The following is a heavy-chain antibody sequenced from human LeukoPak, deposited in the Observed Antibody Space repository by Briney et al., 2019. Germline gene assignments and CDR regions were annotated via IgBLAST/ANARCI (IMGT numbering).Heavy chain of an antibody. V-gene: IGHV4-59*08. Sequence: NTSETLSLTCTVSGGSISSYYWSWIRQPPGKGLEWTGYIYYSGSTNYNPSLKSRVTISADTSKNQFSLKLSSVTAADTAIYYCARAVSGRFDYWGQGTLVTVSS. CDR3: ARAVSGRFDY. J-gene: IGHJ4*02. D-gene: IGHD6-19*01. CDR2: IYYSGST. CDR1: GGSISSYY.